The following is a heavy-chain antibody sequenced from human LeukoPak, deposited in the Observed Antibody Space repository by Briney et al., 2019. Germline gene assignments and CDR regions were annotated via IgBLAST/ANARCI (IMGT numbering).Heavy chain of an antibody. Sequence: PGGSLRLSCAASGFTFSSYWMSGVRQAPGKGLEWVANIKQDGSEKYYADSVKGRFTISRDSAKNSLYLQMNSLRAEDTAVYYCARGPYDSRGYYYAFDIWGQGTMVTVSS. V-gene: IGHV3-7*04. D-gene: IGHD3-22*01. CDR1: GFTFSSYW. CDR3: ARGPYDSRGYYYAFDI. J-gene: IGHJ3*02. CDR2: IKQDGSEK.